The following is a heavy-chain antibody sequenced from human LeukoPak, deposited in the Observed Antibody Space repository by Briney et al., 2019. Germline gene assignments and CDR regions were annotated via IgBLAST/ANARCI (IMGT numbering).Heavy chain of an antibody. CDR2: IYYSGST. CDR3: ARGVHYYDSSGYPTYYFDY. D-gene: IGHD3-22*01. V-gene: IGHV4-61*05. Sequence: SETLSLTCTVSGGSISSSSYYWGWIRQPPGKGLEWIGYIYYSGSTNYNPSLKSRVTISVDTSKNQFSLKLSSVTAADTAVYYCARGVHYYDSSGYPTYYFDYWGQGTLVTVSS. J-gene: IGHJ4*02. CDR1: GGSISSSSYY.